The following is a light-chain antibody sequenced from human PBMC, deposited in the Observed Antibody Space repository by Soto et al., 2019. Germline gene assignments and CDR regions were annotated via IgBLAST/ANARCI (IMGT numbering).Light chain of an antibody. V-gene: IGKV3-20*01. CDR2: GAS. CDR1: QSVSSSY. Sequence: EIVLTQSPGTLSLSPGERATLSCRASQSVSSSYLAWYQQKPGQAPRLLIYGASSRATGIPDRFSGSGSGTDFTLTISRLEPEDFAVYYCQQYGSSPWTFGQGNKGEI. CDR3: QQYGSSPWT. J-gene: IGKJ1*01.